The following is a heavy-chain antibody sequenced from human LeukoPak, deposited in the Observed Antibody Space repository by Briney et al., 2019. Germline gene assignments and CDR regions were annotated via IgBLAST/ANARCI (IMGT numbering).Heavy chain of an antibody. V-gene: IGHV3-21*01. CDR3: ARGNDFDY. Sequence: GGSLRLSCAASGFTFTDYTMNWVRQAPGMGLEWVSSISSTSGFIYYADSVKGRFTISRDNAKNSPYLQMNSLRAEDTALYFCARGNDFDYWGQGTVVTVSS. D-gene: IGHD1-1*01. J-gene: IGHJ4*02. CDR1: GFTFTDYT. CDR2: ISSTSGFI.